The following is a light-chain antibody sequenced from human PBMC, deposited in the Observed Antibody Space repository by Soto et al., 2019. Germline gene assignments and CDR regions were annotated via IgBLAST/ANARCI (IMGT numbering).Light chain of an antibody. CDR2: DAS. CDR3: QQYKSMLT. Sequence: DIPMTQSPSSLSASEGDRVTITCQSSHDVSRNLNWFQQKPGEAPQLLIYDASNLERGVPSRYSGGGSGTDFTLTISRLQPEDVATYYCQQYKSMLTFGGGTEVEIK. V-gene: IGKV1-33*01. J-gene: IGKJ4*01. CDR1: HDVSRN.